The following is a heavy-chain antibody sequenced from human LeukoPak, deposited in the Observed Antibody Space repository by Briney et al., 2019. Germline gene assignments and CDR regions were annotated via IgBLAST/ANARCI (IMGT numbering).Heavy chain of an antibody. V-gene: IGHV3-74*01. CDR1: GFTFSSYW. J-gene: IGHJ4*02. CDR3: ARDLETGDLDY. CDR2: IASDGSST. Sequence: GGSLRLSCAASGFTFSSYWMNWVRQAPGKGLVWVSRIASDGSSTTYADSVKGRFSISRDNAKNSLYLQMNSLRAEDTALYHCARDLETGDLDYWGQGTLVTVSS. D-gene: IGHD7-27*01.